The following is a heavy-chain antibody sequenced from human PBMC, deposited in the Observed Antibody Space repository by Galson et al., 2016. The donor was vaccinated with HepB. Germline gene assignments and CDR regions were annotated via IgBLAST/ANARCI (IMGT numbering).Heavy chain of an antibody. J-gene: IGHJ4*02. Sequence: SETLSLTCTVSGGSISSYHWSWIRQPPGRGLEWIGYIYYSGSTIYSPSLKSRVTISVDTSKNQFSLRLSSVTAADTAVYYCAGSLGDVHIVAAAFDYWGQGTLVTVSS. D-gene: IGHD5-12*01. CDR2: IYYSGST. CDR3: AGSLGDVHIVAAAFDY. V-gene: IGHV4-59*01. CDR1: GGSISSYH.